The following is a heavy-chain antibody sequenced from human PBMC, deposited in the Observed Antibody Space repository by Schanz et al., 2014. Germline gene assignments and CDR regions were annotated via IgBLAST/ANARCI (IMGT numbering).Heavy chain of an antibody. CDR1: GFTFSSYA. D-gene: IGHD3-22*01. J-gene: IGHJ4*02. Sequence: EVQLVESGGGLVQPGGSLRLSCAASGFTFSSYAMHWVRQAPGKGLEYVSTINSNGGSTYYANSVKGRFSISRDNSKNTLYLQMGSLRAEDMAVYYCAKVWGSDYFYPFDYWGQGTLVTVSS. CDR2: INSNGGST. CDR3: AKVWGSDYFYPFDY. V-gene: IGHV3-64*01.